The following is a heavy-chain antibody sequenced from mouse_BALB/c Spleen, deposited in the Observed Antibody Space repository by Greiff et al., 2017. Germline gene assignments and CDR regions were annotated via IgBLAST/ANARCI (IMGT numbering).Heavy chain of an antibody. CDR2: IWAGGST. Sequence: VQRVESGPGLVAPSQTLSITCTVSGFSFTSYGVHWVRQPPGKGLEWLGVIWAGGSTTYYSAPMSRLSISKVNSKSHVFLKMNSLQTDDTAMYYCAREDYGNYDAYWGQGTLVTVSA. CDR1: GFSFTSYG. V-gene: IGHV2-9*02. D-gene: IGHD2-1*01. J-gene: IGHJ3*01. CDR3: AREDYGNYDAY.